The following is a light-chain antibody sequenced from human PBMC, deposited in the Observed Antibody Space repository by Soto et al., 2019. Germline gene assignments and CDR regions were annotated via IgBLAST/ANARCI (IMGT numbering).Light chain of an antibody. J-gene: IGKJ4*01. Sequence: DVVLTQSPLSLPVTPGEPASISCRSSQSLLYSNGYIYLDWYVQKPGQSPQLLIFWGSNRASGDPDRFSGSLSRTDFTLSISRVEADDVGVYYCLHSRHIPRTFGGGTQVELK. CDR1: QSLLYSNGYIY. CDR3: LHSRHIPRT. CDR2: WGS. V-gene: IGKV2-28*01.